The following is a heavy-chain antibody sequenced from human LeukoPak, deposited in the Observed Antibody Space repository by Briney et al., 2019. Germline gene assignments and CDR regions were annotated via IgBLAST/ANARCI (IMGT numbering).Heavy chain of an antibody. J-gene: IGHJ4*02. Sequence: GGSLRLSCAASGFTFSSYGMHGVRQAPGRGGGWGAVISYDGSNKYYADSVKGRFTISRDNSKNTLYLHMNSLRAEDTAVYYCAKDKDTAMPLSWYFAYWGQGTLVTVSS. CDR1: GFTFSSYG. D-gene: IGHD5-18*01. CDR3: AKDKDTAMPLSWYFAY. V-gene: IGHV3-30*18. CDR2: ISYDGSNK.